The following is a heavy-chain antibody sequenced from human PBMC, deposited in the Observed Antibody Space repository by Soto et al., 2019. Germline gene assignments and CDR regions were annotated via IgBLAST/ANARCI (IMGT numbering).Heavy chain of an antibody. V-gene: IGHV3-48*04. Sequence: WGSLRLSCEASGFTFINFGIICVRHSPVKGLEWVSGLTGNGGTTYYADSVKGRFTISRDNAKNSLYLQMNSLRAEDTAVYYCARERPYSSSWFDYWGQGTLVTVSS. CDR3: ARERPYSSSWFDY. D-gene: IGHD6-13*01. J-gene: IGHJ4*02. CDR2: LTGNGGTT. CDR1: GFTFINFG.